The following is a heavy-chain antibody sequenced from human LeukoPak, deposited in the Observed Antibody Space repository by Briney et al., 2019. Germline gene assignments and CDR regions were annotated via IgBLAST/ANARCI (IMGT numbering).Heavy chain of an antibody. CDR2: IIPIFETA. D-gene: IGHD3-10*01. Sequence: GASVKVSCKASGGTFSSYAISWVRQAPGQGLEWMGGIIPIFETANYAQKFQDRVIITADESTSTAYMELSSLRYEDTAVYYCAKDRSRPRGVLTMLRGVMGDAFDLWGQGTMVIVSS. CDR3: AKDRSRPRGVLTMLRGVMGDAFDL. J-gene: IGHJ3*01. CDR1: GGTFSSYA. V-gene: IGHV1-69*13.